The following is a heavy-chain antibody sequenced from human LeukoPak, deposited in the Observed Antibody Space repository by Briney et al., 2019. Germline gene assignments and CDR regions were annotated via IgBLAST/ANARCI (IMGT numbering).Heavy chain of an antibody. J-gene: IGHJ1*01. V-gene: IGHV4-38-2*02. CDR2: IHHSEST. CDR3: ARVAAGIGFFQH. Sequence: KTSETLSLTCIVSGYSISSGYYWGWIRQPPGKGLEWIGNIHHSESTYCNPLLKSRVTISVDTSKNQLSLKLSSVTAADTAVYYCARVAAGIGFFQHWGQGTLVTVSS. D-gene: IGHD6-13*01. CDR1: GYSISSGYY.